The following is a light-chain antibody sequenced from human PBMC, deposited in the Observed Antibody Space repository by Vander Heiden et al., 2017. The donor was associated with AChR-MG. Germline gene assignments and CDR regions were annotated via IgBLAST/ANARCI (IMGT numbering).Light chain of an antibody. CDR1: SSHVGGYNY. CDR2: DVS. Sequence: QSDLTQPATASGSPGQSITISGTGTSSHVGGYNYVSWYQQHPGKAARLMIYDVSNRPSGVSNRFSGSKSGSTASLTISGLQAEDEADYYCSSCTSTSTRVFGTGTKVTVL. V-gene: IGLV2-14*01. CDR3: SSCTSTSTRV. J-gene: IGLJ1*01.